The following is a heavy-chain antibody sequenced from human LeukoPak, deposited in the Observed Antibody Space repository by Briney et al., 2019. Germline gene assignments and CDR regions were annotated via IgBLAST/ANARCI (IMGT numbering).Heavy chain of an antibody. J-gene: IGHJ5*02. V-gene: IGHV4-39*07. D-gene: IGHD3-3*01. Sequence: PSETLSLTCTVSGGSISSSSYYWGWIRQPPGKGLEWIGSIYYSGSTYYNPSLKSRVTILVDTSKNQFSLKLSSVTAADTAVYYCARVGISYYDFWSGSRLPTFDPWGQGTLVTVSS. CDR1: GGSISSSSYY. CDR2: IYYSGST. CDR3: ARVGISYYDFWSGSRLPTFDP.